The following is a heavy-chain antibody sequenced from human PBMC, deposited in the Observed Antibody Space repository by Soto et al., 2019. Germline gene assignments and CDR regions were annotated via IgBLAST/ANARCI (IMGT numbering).Heavy chain of an antibody. V-gene: IGHV1-8*01. D-gene: IGHD6-13*01. J-gene: IGHJ5*02. CDR3: ARAPPPLYSSSWYYTPANWFDP. CDR2: MNPNSGNT. Sequence: ASVKVSCKASGYTFTSYDINWVRQATGQGLEWMGWMNPNSGNTGYAQKFQGRVTMTRNTSISTAYMELSSLRSEDTAVYYCARAPPPLYSSSWYYTPANWFDPSGQGTLITV. CDR1: GYTFTSYD.